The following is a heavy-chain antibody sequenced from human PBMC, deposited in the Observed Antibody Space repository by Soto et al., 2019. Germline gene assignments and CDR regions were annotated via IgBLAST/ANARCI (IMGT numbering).Heavy chain of an antibody. J-gene: IGHJ5*02. CDR1: GFTFSSYS. Sequence: EVQLVESGGGLVKPGGSLRLSCAASGFTFSSYSMNWVRQAPGKGLEWVSSISSSSSYIYYADSVKGRFTISRDNAKNSLYLQMNSLRAEDTAVYYCASQQLAHPHWFDPWGQVTLVTVSS. D-gene: IGHD6-6*01. CDR3: ASQQLAHPHWFDP. V-gene: IGHV3-21*01. CDR2: ISSSSSYI.